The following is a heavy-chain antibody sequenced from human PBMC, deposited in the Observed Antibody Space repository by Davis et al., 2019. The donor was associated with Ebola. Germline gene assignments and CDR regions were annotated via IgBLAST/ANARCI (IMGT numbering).Heavy chain of an antibody. D-gene: IGHD3-10*01. J-gene: IGHJ4*02. CDR3: AKIGVRQSGDY. CDR2: SETGDTNFHA. Sequence: PGGSLRLSCEVSGLASSDHVMYWVPRAPGKGPEWIPASETGDTNFHANYAESVKGRFTFVRDNSKNTVFLQMNSLRVEDTAVYYCAKIGVRQSGDYWGQGTLVTVSS. V-gene: IGHV3-23*01. CDR1: GLASSDHV.